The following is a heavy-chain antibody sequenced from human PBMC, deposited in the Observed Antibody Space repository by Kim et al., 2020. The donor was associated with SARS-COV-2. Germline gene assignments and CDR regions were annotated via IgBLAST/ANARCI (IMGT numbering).Heavy chain of an antibody. Sequence: LKSRVTISVDASKNQFSLKLSSVTAADTAVYYCARGRGYCGGDCYPVEYWGQGTLVTVSS. J-gene: IGHJ4*02. D-gene: IGHD2-21*02. V-gene: IGHV4-34*01. CDR3: ARGRGYCGGDCYPVEY.